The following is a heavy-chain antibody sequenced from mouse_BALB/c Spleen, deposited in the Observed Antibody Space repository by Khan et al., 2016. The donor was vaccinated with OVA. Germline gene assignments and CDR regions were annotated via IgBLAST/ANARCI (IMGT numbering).Heavy chain of an antibody. V-gene: IGHV5-6-5*01. CDR2: ISSGSSP. J-gene: IGHJ3*01. Sequence: EVQLVESGGGLVKPGGSLKLSCAASGFTFSNYAMSWVRQTPEKRLEWVASISSGSSPSYPDSVKGRFTIYRDNARNILYLQMSCLRSEDTAMYYCARDYWFAYWGQGTLVTVSA. CDR3: ARDYWFAY. CDR1: GFTFSNYA.